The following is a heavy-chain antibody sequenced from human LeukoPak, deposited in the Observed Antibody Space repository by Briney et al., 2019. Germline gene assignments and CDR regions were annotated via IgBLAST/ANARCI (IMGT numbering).Heavy chain of an antibody. Sequence: GRSRRLSCAASGFTFSSYGMHWVRQAQGKGLEWVAVIWYDGSNKYYADSVKGRFTISRDNSKNTLYLQMNSLRAEDTAVYYCARGGDLGAFDIWGQGTMVTVSS. CDR3: ARGGDLGAFDI. CDR2: IWYDGSNK. J-gene: IGHJ3*02. V-gene: IGHV3-33*01. CDR1: GFTFSSYG. D-gene: IGHD2-21*02.